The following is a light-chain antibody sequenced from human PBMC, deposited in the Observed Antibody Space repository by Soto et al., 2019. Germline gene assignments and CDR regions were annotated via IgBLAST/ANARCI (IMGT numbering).Light chain of an antibody. CDR2: EVN. V-gene: IGLV2-8*01. CDR3: TSCPGGTDV. J-gene: IGLJ1*01. CDR1: SSDVGGYNN. Sequence: QSALTQPPSASGSPGQSVTISCTGTSSDVGGYNNVSWYQQYPGKVPKLMVYEVNKRPSGVPHRFSVTKSSNTASLTVSGLQAEDEDHYYCTSCPGGTDVFGTGTKLTVL.